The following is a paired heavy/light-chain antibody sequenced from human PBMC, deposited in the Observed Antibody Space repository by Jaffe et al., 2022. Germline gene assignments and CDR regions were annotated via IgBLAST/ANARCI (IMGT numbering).Light chain of an antibody. J-gene: IGKJ2*01. CDR1: QGINSL. CDR3: QQLKDLVYT. CDR2: GAS. Sequence: AIQLTQSPSSLSASVGDRVTITCRASQGINSLLSWYQQKPGQPPKLLVYGASNLGHGVPSRFSGRASGTDFTLTISSLQPEDFATYYCQQLKDLVYTFGQGTKLEIK. V-gene: IGKV1-13*02.
Heavy chain of an antibody. V-gene: IGHV7-4-1*02. J-gene: IGHJ6*03. CDR2: ITHTGKA. CDR1: GYSFNSYS. CDR3: ARDIRSYYYMDI. D-gene: IGHD2-15*01. Sequence: QMQLVQSGSEVKKPGASVKISCKGSGYSFNSYSINWVRQAPGQGLEWMGWITHTGKATYSQAFTGRFVFSLDPSVNTAYLQITSLEAADTAVYFCARDIRSYYYMDIWGRGTTVTVSS.